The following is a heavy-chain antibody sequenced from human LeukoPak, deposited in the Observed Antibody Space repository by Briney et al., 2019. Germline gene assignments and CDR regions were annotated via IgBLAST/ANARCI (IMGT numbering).Heavy chain of an antibody. J-gene: IGHJ4*02. Sequence: SETLSLTCTVSGGSISSYYWSWIRLPPGKGLEWLGYIYDSGSTNYNPSLKSRVTISVDMSKNQLSLKLSSVTAADTAVYYCARSSIAAPPDYWGQGTLVTVSS. CDR1: GGSISSYY. CDR2: IYDSGST. D-gene: IGHD6-6*01. CDR3: ARSSIAAPPDY. V-gene: IGHV4-59*01.